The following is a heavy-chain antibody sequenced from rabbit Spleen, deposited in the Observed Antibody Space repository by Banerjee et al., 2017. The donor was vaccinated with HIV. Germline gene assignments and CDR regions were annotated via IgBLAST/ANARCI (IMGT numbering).Heavy chain of an antibody. D-gene: IGHD2-1*01. J-gene: IGHJ4*01. V-gene: IGHV1S45*01. Sequence: QEQLEESGGDLVKPGASLTLTCTASGFSFSNNYYMCWVRQAPGKGLEWIACIYAGSSGVTYYASWAKGRFTISKTSSTTMTLQMTSLTAADTATYFCARGFYTYDDYADFYGYYFNLWGPGTLVTVS. CDR3: ARGFYTYDDYADFYGYYFNL. CDR1: GFSFSNNYY. CDR2: IYAGSSGVT.